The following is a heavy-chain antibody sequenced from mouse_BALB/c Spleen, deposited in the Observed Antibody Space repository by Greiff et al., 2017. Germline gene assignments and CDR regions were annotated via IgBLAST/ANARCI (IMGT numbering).Heavy chain of an antibody. CDR2: IDPSDSYT. CDR1: GYTFTSYW. J-gene: IGHJ4*01. Sequence: QVQLQQPGAELVKPGASVKMSCKASGYTFTSYWMHWVKQRPGQGLEWIGVIDPSDSYTSYNQKFKGKATLTVDTSSSTAYMQLSSLTSEDSAVYYCTRPHYGSSYYAMDYWGQGTSVTVSA. CDR3: TRPHYGSSYYAMDY. V-gene: IGHV1S127*01. D-gene: IGHD1-1*01.